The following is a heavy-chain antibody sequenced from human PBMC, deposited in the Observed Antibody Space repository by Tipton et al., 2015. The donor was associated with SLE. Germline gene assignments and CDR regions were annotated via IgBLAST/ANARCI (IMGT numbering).Heavy chain of an antibody. D-gene: IGHD6-13*01. J-gene: IGHJ5*02. CDR1: GGSISSSSYY. Sequence: GLVKPSETLSLSCTVSGGSISSSSYYWGWIRQSPGKGLEWIGYIYYSGSPTYNSSLKSRVTISVDTSKNDFSLKLSSVTAADTAVYYCARGLGYSSRWYPSSIDPWGQGTLVTVSS. CDR3: ARGLGYSSRWYPSSIDP. V-gene: IGHV4-61*05. CDR2: IYYSGSP.